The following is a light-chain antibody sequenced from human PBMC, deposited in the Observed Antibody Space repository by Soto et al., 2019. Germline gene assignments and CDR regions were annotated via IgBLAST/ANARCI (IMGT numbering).Light chain of an antibody. Sequence: TKSPATVSVSTRERVALSCGASQDIRSSLACYQQKPGQAPRLLIYGASIRATGVPATFSGSGSGTEFTLIISSLQSEHLGVYYCQQDSSWPLTFGRGTKVDI. CDR2: GAS. CDR1: QDIRSS. CDR3: QQDSSWPLT. V-gene: IGKV3-15*01. J-gene: IGKJ3*01.